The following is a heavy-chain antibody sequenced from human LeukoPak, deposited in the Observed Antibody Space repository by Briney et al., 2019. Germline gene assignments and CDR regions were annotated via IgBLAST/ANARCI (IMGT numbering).Heavy chain of an antibody. J-gene: IGHJ4*02. Sequence: GGSLRLSCAASGFSFSSYWMSWVRQAPGKGPEWVANINQETSETYYVDSVRGRFTISRDNAERSLHLQMNSLRADDTAVYYCASEVDRDFGYWGQGTLVTVSS. CDR1: GFSFSSYW. D-gene: IGHD2-15*01. CDR3: ASEVDRDFGY. CDR2: INQETSET. V-gene: IGHV3-7*01.